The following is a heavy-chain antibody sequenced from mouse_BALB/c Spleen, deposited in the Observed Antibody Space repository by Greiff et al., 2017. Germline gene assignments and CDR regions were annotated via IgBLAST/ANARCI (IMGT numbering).Heavy chain of an antibody. D-gene: IGHD1-1*01. CDR1: GFTFSSYT. V-gene: IGHV5-6-4*01. Sequence: EVKLVESGGGLVKPGGSLKLSCAASGFTFSSYTMSWVRQTPEKRLEWVATISSGGSYTYYPDSVKGRFTISRDNAKNTLYLQMSSLKSEDTAMYYCTRVGTTVVAIYYYAMDYWGQGTSVTVSS. CDR2: ISSGGSYT. CDR3: TRVGTTVVAIYYYAMDY. J-gene: IGHJ4*01.